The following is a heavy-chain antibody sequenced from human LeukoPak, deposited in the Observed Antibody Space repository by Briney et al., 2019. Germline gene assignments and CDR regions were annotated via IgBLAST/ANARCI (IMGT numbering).Heavy chain of an antibody. J-gene: IGHJ4*02. CDR2: IYSGGNT. CDR1: GFPVSINS. V-gene: IGHV3-53*05. D-gene: IGHD6-6*01. Sequence: PGGSLRLSCTVSGFPVSINSMSWVRQAPGKGLEWVSFIYSGGNTHYSDSVKGRFTISRDNSKNTLYLQMNSLRAADTAVYYCARDKGTSYLSSFDYWGQGTLVTVSS. CDR3: ARDKGTSYLSSFDY.